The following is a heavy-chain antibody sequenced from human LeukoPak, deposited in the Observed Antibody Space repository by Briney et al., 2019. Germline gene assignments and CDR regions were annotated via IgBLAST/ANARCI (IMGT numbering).Heavy chain of an antibody. J-gene: IGHJ4*02. CDR2: FIPIFDSP. CDR3: ASGEMATPNYGDLDY. D-gene: IGHD5-24*01. CDR1: GGSFNSYP. Sequence: SVKVSCKASGGSFNSYPISWVRQAPGQGLDWMGGFIPIFDSPHYAQKFQGRLTITTDESTSTAYMELSSLRSEDTAMYYYASGEMATPNYGDLDYWGQGTLVTVSS. V-gene: IGHV1-69*05.